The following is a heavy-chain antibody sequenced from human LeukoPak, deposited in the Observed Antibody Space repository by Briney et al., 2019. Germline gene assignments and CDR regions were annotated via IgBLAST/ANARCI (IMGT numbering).Heavy chain of an antibody. CDR3: ARDKGYYYDSSGYHDY. CDR1: GFTVSSNY. D-gene: IGHD3-22*01. Sequence: GGSLRLSCAASGFTVSSNYMSWVRQAPGKGLEWVSVIYSGGSTYYADSVKGRFTISRDNSKNTLYLQMNSLRAEDTAVYYCARDKGYYYDSSGYHDYWGQGTLVTVSS. V-gene: IGHV3-53*01. CDR2: IYSGGST. J-gene: IGHJ4*02.